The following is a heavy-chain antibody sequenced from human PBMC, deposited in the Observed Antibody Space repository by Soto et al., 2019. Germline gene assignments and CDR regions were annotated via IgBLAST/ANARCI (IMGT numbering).Heavy chain of an antibody. D-gene: IGHD1-26*01. Sequence: QVQLVESGGGVVQPGRSLRLSCAASGFTFSSYAMHWVRQAPGKGLEWVAVISYDGSNKYYADSVKGRFTISRDTSKNTLYLQMNSLRAEDTAVYYCARDSGSYRPLGMFDYWGQGTLVTVSS. V-gene: IGHV3-30-3*01. CDR2: ISYDGSNK. J-gene: IGHJ4*02. CDR3: ARDSGSYRPLGMFDY. CDR1: GFTFSSYA.